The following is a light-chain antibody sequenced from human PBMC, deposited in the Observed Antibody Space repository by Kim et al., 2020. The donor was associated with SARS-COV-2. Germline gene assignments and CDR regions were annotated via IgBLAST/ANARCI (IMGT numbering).Light chain of an antibody. CDR1: QDISNY. V-gene: IGKV1-33*01. CDR3: QQYDNLYT. Sequence: DIQMTQSPSSLSACVGDRVTITCQASQDISNYLNWYQQKPGKAPKLLIYDASNLETGVPSRFSGSGSGTDFTFTISSLQPEDIATYYCQQYDNLYTFGQGTRLEIK. J-gene: IGKJ5*01. CDR2: DAS.